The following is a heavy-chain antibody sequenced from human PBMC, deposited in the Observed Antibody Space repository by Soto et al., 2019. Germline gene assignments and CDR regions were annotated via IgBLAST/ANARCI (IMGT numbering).Heavy chain of an antibody. V-gene: IGHV4-59*01. CDR2: IYYSGST. D-gene: IGHD3-10*01. Sequence: QVQLQESGPGLVKPSETLSLTCTVSGGSISSYYWSWIRQPQGKGLEWIGYIYYSGSTSYNPSLKSRVTISVDTSKNQFSLKLSSVTAADTAVYYCARDRVYGSGSGAFDIWGQGTMVTVSS. CDR1: GGSISSYY. CDR3: ARDRVYGSGSGAFDI. J-gene: IGHJ3*02.